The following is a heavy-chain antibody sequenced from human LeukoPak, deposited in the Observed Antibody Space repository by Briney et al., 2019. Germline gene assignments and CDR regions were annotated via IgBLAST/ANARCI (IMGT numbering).Heavy chain of an antibody. CDR1: GFTFSSYG. V-gene: IGHV3-33*01. J-gene: IGHJ4*02. CDR2: IWYDGSNK. CDR3: AREHFDSSGYLD. D-gene: IGHD3-22*01. Sequence: GGSLRLSCAASGFTFSSYGMHWDRQAPGKGLEWVAVIWYDGSNKYYADSVKGRFTISRDNSKNTLYLQMNSLRAEDTAVYYCAREHFDSSGYLDWGQGTLVTVSS.